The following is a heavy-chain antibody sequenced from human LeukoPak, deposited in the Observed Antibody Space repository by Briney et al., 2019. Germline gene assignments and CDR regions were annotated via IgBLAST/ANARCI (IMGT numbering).Heavy chain of an antibody. Sequence: GGPLRLSCAASGFTFSSYSMNWVRQAPGKGLEWVSSISSSSSYIYYADSVKGRFTISRDNAKNSLYLQMNSLRAEDTAVYYCASLDIVVVPAAIPDYYYGMDVWGQGTTVTVSS. V-gene: IGHV3-21*01. CDR3: ASLDIVVVPAAIPDYYYGMDV. CDR2: ISSSSSYI. CDR1: GFTFSSYS. J-gene: IGHJ6*02. D-gene: IGHD2-2*02.